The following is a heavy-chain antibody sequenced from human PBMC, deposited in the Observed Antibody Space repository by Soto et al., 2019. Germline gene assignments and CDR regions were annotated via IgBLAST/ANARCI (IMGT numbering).Heavy chain of an antibody. CDR3: AKVDYYDILTGYYNAFDY. V-gene: IGHV3-23*01. Sequence: GGSLRLSCAASGFTFSSYAMSWVRQALGKGLEWVSAISGSGGSTYYADSVKGRFTISRDNSKNTLYLQMNSLRAEDTAVYYCAKVDYYDILTGYYNAFDYWGQGTLVTDSS. D-gene: IGHD3-9*01. CDR2: ISGSGGST. J-gene: IGHJ4*02. CDR1: GFTFSSYA.